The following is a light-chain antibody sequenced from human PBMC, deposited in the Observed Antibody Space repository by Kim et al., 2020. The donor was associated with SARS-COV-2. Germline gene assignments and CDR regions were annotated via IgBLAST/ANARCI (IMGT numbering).Light chain of an antibody. V-gene: IGKV1-39*01. CDR2: AAS. CDR1: QSISSY. CDR3: QQSYSTPCS. Sequence: ASVGDSVTIPCRASQSISSYLNWYQQKPGKAPKLLIYAASSLQSGVPSRFSGSGSGTDFTLTISSLQPEDFATYYCQQSYSTPCSFGQGTKLEI. J-gene: IGKJ2*04.